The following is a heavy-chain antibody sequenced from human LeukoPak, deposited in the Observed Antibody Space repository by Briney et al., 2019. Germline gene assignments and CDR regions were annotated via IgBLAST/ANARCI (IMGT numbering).Heavy chain of an antibody. CDR2: IYYSGST. V-gene: IGHV4-30-2*03. CDR3: ARGQEVRGITEEIA. Sequence: PSQTLSLTCAVSGGSISSGGYSWSWIRQPPGKGLEWIGSIYYSGSTYYNPSLKSRVTISVDTSKNQFSLKLSSVTAADTAVYYCARGQEVRGITEEIAWGQGTLVTVSS. J-gene: IGHJ5*02. D-gene: IGHD3-10*01. CDR1: GGSISSGGYS.